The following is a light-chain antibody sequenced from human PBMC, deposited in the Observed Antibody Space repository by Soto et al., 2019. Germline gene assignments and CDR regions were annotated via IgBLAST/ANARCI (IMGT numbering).Light chain of an antibody. J-gene: IGKJ5*01. CDR1: QGISTF. Sequence: DIQLTQSPSSLSASVGDRVTITCRACQGISTFLAWYQQKPGKAPKSLIKTASTLQGGLPSRVSGSESETDFTLTISSLQPEDFETYYCKQYSSYPRTFGQGTR. CDR2: TAS. CDR3: KQYSSYPRT. V-gene: IGKV1D-16*01.